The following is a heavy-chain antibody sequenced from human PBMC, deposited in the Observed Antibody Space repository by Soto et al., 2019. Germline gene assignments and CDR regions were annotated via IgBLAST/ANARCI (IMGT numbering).Heavy chain of an antibody. CDR3: AKDRRGGMDV. V-gene: IGHV3-30*18. CDR1: GFTFSSYG. CDR2: ISYDGSNK. J-gene: IGHJ6*02. Sequence: SLRLSCAASGFTFSSYGMHWVRQAPGKGLEWVAVISYDGSNKYYADSVKGRFTISRDNSKNTLYLQMNSLRAEDTAVYYCAKDRRGGMDVWGQGTTVTVSS.